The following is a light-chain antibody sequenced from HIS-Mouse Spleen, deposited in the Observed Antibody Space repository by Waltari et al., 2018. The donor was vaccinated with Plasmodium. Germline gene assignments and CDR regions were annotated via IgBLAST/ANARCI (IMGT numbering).Light chain of an antibody. V-gene: IGKV3-20*01. CDR3: QQYGSSYT. CDR1: QSVSSSY. Sequence: EIVLTQSPGTLSLSPGERATRSCRASQSVSSSYLAWYQQKPGQGPRLLIYGASSRATGIPDRFSGSGSGTDFTLTISRLEPEDFAVYYCQQYGSSYTFGQGTKLEIK. J-gene: IGKJ2*01. CDR2: GAS.